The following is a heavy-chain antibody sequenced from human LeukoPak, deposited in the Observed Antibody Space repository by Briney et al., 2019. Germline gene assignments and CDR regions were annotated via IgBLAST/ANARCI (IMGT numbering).Heavy chain of an antibody. V-gene: IGHV1-69*13. CDR2: IIPIFGTA. CDR3: ARVRVIGSWLYNWFDP. CDR1: GGTFSSYA. J-gene: IGHJ5*02. Sequence: SVKVSCKASGGTFSSYAISWVRQAPGQGLEWMGGIIPIFGTANYAQKFQGRVTITADESTSTAYMELSSLRSEDTAVYYCARVRVIGSWLYNWFDPWGQGILVTVSS. D-gene: IGHD6-13*01.